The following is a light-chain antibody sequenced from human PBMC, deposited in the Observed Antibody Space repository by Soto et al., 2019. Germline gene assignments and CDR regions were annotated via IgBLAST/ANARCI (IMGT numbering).Light chain of an antibody. Sequence: EVVMRQSPATLSVSPGEGATLSCRASQGIGDTLAWYQHKPGQAPRVLIYGASIRATGIPVRFSGSGSGTAFTLTISSLQSEDFATYYCQQYYSYPWTFGQGTKGDIK. CDR2: GAS. CDR1: QGIGDT. V-gene: IGKV3-15*01. CDR3: QQYYSYPWT. J-gene: IGKJ1*01.